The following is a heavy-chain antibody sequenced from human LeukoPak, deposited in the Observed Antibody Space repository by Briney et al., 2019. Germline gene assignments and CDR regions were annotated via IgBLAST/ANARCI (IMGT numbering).Heavy chain of an antibody. D-gene: IGHD2-2*01. J-gene: IGHJ4*02. CDR2: IKQGGSEK. V-gene: IGHV3-7*01. Sequence: PGGSLRLSCALSGLTFSSYWMTWVRQAPGKGLELVANIKQGGSEKYYVDSVKGRFTISRDNAKNSLYLQMSSLRVEDTAVYYCARVGCTTTSCLANWGQGTLVTVSS. CDR1: GLTFSSYW. CDR3: ARVGCTTTSCLAN.